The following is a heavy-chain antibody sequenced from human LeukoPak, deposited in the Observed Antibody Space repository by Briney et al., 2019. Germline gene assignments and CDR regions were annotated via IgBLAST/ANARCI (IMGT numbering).Heavy chain of an antibody. J-gene: IGHJ5*02. CDR3: ARDRVGYSSSPSEGNWFDP. V-gene: IGHV1-24*01. D-gene: IGHD6-6*01. CDR2: FDPEDGET. CDR1: GYTLTELS. Sequence: ASVKVSCKVSGYTLTELSMHWVRQAPGKGLEWMGGFDPEDGETIYAQKFQGRVTMTEDTSTDTAYMELSSLRSEDTAVYYCARDRVGYSSSPSEGNWFDPWGQGTLVTVSS.